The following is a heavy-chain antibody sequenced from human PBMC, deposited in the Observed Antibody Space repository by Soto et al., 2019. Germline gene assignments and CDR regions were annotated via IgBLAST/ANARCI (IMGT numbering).Heavy chain of an antibody. Sequence: VELLESGRGLVQPEGSLRLSCAASGFTFSTYAMGWVRQAPGKGLEWVSVVSSGGGTHYADSVKGRFTVSRDNSKNTLSLQMNSLRADDTAVYYCAKRRGAGGHFDYWGQGALVTVSS. CDR3: AKRRGAGGHFDY. V-gene: IGHV3-23*01. J-gene: IGHJ4*02. D-gene: IGHD2-15*01. CDR1: GFTFSTYA. CDR2: VSSGGGT.